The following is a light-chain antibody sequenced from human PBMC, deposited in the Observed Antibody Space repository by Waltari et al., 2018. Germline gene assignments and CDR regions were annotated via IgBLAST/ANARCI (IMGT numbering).Light chain of an antibody. CDR1: SSDVGGYHY. CDR3: SSYAGSNNPWV. Sequence: QSALTQPPSASGSPGQSVPISCTGTSSDVGGYHYVSWYQQHPGKAPKLMIYEVSKRPSGVPDRFSGSKSGNTASLTVSGLQAEDEADYYCSSYAGSNNPWVFGGGTKLTVL. CDR2: EVS. V-gene: IGLV2-8*01. J-gene: IGLJ3*02.